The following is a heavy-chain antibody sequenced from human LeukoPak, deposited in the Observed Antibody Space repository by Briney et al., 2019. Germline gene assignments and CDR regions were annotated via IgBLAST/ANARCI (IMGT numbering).Heavy chain of an antibody. CDR3: ARDRKHSYGPDFAH. CDR1: GDSIHTYY. V-gene: IGHV4-4*07. CDR2: INISGQR. J-gene: IGHJ4*02. D-gene: IGHD5-18*01. Sequence: PSETLSLTCTVSGDSIHTYYWAWIRQPAGKGLEWVGRINISGQRDYNPSLKSRVTMSIDKSDNQFSLNLNSVTAADTAVYYCARDRKHSYGPDFAHWGQGILVTVSS.